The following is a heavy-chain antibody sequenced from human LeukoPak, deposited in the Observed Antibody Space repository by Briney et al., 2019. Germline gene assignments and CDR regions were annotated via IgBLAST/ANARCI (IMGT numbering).Heavy chain of an antibody. V-gene: IGHV3-21*01. J-gene: IGHJ4*02. CDR1: CCTFSRTR. Sequence: GGSHTVSCGAPCCTFSRTRMVWARQAPGKGLEWVSSISGTSTYIYYADSVKGRFTVSRDNAQKSLYLQMNSLRAEDTAMYYCAKSTRGIASRGFDFWGQGTLVTVSS. CDR2: ISGTSTYI. D-gene: IGHD3-10*01. CDR3: AKSTRGIASRGFDF.